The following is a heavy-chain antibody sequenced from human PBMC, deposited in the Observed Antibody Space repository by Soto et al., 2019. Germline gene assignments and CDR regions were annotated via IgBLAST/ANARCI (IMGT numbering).Heavy chain of an antibody. D-gene: IGHD7-27*01. J-gene: IGHJ4*02. CDR2: IYYSGST. V-gene: IGHV4-59*01. CDR3: ARRWGTYLGF. CDR1: GGSISSYY. Sequence: QVQLQESGPGLVKPSETLSLTCTVSGGSISSYYWSWIRQPPGKGLEWIGYIYYSGSTDYDPSLKRPVTISGETSKNQFSLKVGSVAAADTAVYYCARRWGTYLGFWGQGTLVTVSS.